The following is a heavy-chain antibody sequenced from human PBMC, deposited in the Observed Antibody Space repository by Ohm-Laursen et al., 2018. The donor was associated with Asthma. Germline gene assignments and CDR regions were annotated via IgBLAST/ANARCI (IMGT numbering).Heavy chain of an antibody. D-gene: IGHD3-3*01. CDR1: GFTFRSYA. V-gene: IGHV3-30-3*01. Sequence: SLRLSCSASGFTFRSYAMHWVRQAPGKGLEWVAVGGSYYDGGLKYYADSVNGRFTVSRVDSKNTLYLQMNSLRPDDTAVYYCARDVMEWYLPAFDFWGQGTLVTVSS. CDR2: GGSYYDGGLK. CDR3: ARDVMEWYLPAFDF. J-gene: IGHJ4*02.